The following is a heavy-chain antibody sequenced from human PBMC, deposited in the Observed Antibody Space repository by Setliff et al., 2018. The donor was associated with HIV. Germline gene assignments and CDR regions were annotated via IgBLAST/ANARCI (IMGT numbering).Heavy chain of an antibody. V-gene: IGHV4-31*03. CDR1: GGSIRSGGYY. Sequence: SETLSLTCTVSGGSIRSGGYYWSWIRQHPGKGLEWIGYIYYSGSTYYNPSLKSRVTISVDTSKNQFSLKLSSVTAADTAVYYCARGLSSGWYGYWYFDLWGRGTLVTVSS. J-gene: IGHJ2*01. D-gene: IGHD6-19*01. CDR2: IYYSGST. CDR3: ARGLSSGWYGYWYFDL.